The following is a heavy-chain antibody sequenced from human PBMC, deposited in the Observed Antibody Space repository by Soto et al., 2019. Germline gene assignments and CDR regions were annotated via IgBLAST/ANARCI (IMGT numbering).Heavy chain of an antibody. J-gene: IGHJ6*02. D-gene: IGHD3-3*01. CDR1: GDSVSSNSAA. CDR3: ARDLYDFWSGIGYGMDV. CDR2: TYYRSKWYN. Sequence: SQTLSLTCAISGDSVSSNSAAWNWIRQSPSRGLEWLGRTYYRSKWYNDYAVSVKSRITINPDTSKNQFSLQLNSVTPEDTAVYYCARDLYDFWSGIGYGMDVWGQGTTVTVSS. V-gene: IGHV6-1*01.